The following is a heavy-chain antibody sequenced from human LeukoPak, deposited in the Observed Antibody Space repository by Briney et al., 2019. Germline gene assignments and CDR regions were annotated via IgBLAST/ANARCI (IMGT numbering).Heavy chain of an antibody. V-gene: IGHV3-21*01. CDR3: TTPAAGPRAEYSQY. J-gene: IGHJ1*01. Sequence: GGSLRLSCAASGFTFSRYSMNWVRQAPGKGLEWVSSISNDAKYIYYADSLTGRFTVSRDNAKNSLYLQMNNLAVEDTAVYYCTTPAAGPRAEYSQYWGQGTLVTVSS. CDR2: ISNDAKYI. D-gene: IGHD6-13*01. CDR1: GFTFSRYS.